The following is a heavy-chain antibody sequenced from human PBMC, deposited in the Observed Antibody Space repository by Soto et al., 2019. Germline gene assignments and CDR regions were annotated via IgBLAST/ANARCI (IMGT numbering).Heavy chain of an antibody. Sequence: PSETLSLTCTVSGGAIYSPSYYWGWIRQTPGKGLEYIGSIYYSGSTFSNPSLGRRVVISLDASKKQVSLNLSSATAADTAVYYCARLSGRRYFQYWGQGAMVTVYS. V-gene: IGHV4-39*01. D-gene: IGHD6-6*01. CDR3: ARLSGRRYFQY. CDR1: GGAIYSPSYY. CDR2: IYYSGST. J-gene: IGHJ4*02.